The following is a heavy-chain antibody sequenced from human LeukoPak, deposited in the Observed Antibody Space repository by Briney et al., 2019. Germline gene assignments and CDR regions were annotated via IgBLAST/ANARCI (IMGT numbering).Heavy chain of an antibody. V-gene: IGHV4-30-4*01. D-gene: IGHD3-3*01. CDR3: ARVAPPYDFWSGYLDY. Sequence: SETLSLTCTVSGGSISSGDYYWSWIRQPPGKGLEWIGYIYYSGSTYYNPSLKSRVTISVDTSKNQFSLKLSSVTAAGTAVYYCARVAPPYDFWSGYLDYWGQGTLVTVSS. CDR2: IYYSGST. CDR1: GGSISSGDYY. J-gene: IGHJ4*02.